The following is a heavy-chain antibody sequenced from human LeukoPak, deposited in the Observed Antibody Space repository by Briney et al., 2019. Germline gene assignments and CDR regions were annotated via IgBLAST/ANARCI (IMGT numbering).Heavy chain of an antibody. D-gene: IGHD1-26*01. Sequence: GGSLRLSCAASGLPFRNYGMHWVRQAPGKGLEWVAVIWYDGSNQYYLDSVKGRFTVSRDNAKNTLYLQMNSLRAEDTAVYYCATDRNSGKYYDYWGQGTLVTVSS. J-gene: IGHJ4*02. CDR2: IWYDGSNQ. CDR1: GLPFRNYG. CDR3: ATDRNSGKYYDY. V-gene: IGHV3-33*01.